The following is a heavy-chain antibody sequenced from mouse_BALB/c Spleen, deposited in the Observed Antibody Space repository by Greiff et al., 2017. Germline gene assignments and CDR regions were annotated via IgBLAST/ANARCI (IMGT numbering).Heavy chain of an antibody. V-gene: IGHV1S56*01. CDR2: LFPGDGST. CDR3: ARFPYAMDY. Sequence: QVQLQQFGAELVKPGALVKLFRKALGYTFPSYDLNWVWQRPEQGPEWIGWLFPGDGSTKYNEKFKGKATLTTDNSSSTAYMQLSRLTSEDSAVYFCARFPYAMDYWGQGTSVTVSS. CDR1: GYTFPSYD. J-gene: IGHJ4*01.